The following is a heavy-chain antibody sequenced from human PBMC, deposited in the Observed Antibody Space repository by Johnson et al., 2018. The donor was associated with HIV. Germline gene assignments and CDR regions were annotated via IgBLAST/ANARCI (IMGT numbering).Heavy chain of an antibody. Sequence: VQLVESGGGLIQPGGSLRLSCAASGFTVSSNYMSWVRQAPGKGLEWVSVIFSGDSTYYSGSVTGRLIISRDSSKNTLFLQMNSLRAEDTAMYYCARVGETGAAFGIWGQGTMVTVSS. D-gene: IGHD7-27*01. CDR2: IFSGDST. J-gene: IGHJ3*02. CDR1: GFTVSSNY. V-gene: IGHV3-66*03. CDR3: ARVGETGAAFGI.